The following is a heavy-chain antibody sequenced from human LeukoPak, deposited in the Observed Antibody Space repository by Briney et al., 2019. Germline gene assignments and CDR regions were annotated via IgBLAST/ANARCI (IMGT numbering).Heavy chain of an antibody. CDR3: ARVRIAARLPRFDD. D-gene: IGHD6-6*01. V-gene: IGHV1-2*02. CDR2: INPNSGGT. Sequence: ASVKVSCKASGYTFTGYYMHWVRQAPGQGLEWMGWINPNSGGTNYAQKFQGRVTMTRDTSISTAYMELSRLRYDDTGVYYCARVRIAARLPRFDDWGQGTLVSVSS. CDR1: GYTFTGYY. J-gene: IGHJ4*02.